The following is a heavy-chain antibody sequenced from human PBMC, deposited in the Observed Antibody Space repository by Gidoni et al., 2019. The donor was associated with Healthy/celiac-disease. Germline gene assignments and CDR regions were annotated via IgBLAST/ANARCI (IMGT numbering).Heavy chain of an antibody. CDR2: R. Sequence: RGYADSVKGRFTISRDNAKNSLYLQMNSLRAEDTALYYCAKDRGDLGRGAFDIWGQGTMVTVSS. CDR3: AKDRGDLGRGAFDI. V-gene: IGHV3-9*01. D-gene: IGHD2-21*02. J-gene: IGHJ3*02.